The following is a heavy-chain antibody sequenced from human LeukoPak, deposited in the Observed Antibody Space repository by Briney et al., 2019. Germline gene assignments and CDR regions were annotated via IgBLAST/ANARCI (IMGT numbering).Heavy chain of an antibody. V-gene: IGHV3-7*01. Sequence: PGGSLRLSCVASGFTFSSYWMSWVRQAPGKGLEWVANIKQDGSEKYYVDSVMGRFTISRDNAKNSLYLQMNSLRAEDTAVYYCARDYTYYDILTGYPYWYFDLWGRGTLVTVSS. CDR2: IKQDGSEK. CDR1: GFTFSSYW. D-gene: IGHD3-9*01. CDR3: ARDYTYYDILTGYPYWYFDL. J-gene: IGHJ2*01.